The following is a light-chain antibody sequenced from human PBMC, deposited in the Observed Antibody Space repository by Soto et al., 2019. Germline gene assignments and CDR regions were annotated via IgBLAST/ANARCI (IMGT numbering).Light chain of an antibody. CDR3: QQRSSWPPYT. V-gene: IGKV2-28*01. J-gene: IGKJ2*01. Sequence: DIVMTQSPLSLPVTPGEPASISCGSSQNLLHSNGYIYLDWYLQKPGQSPHLLIYLGSNRASGVPDRFSGSGSGTDFTLTISSLEPEDFAVYYCQQRSSWPPYTFGQGTKVDIK. CDR1: QNLLHSNGYIY. CDR2: LGS.